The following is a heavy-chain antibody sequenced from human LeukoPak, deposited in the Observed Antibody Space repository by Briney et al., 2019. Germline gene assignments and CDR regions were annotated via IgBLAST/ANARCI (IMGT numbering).Heavy chain of an antibody. CDR2: IYPQDSDT. J-gene: IGHJ4*02. CDR1: GYNFPGDW. Sequence: GESLKISCKASGYNFPGDWIGWVRQVSGKGLEWMGIIYPQDSDTRYSPSFEGQVIISVDKSISTAYLQWSSLKASDTAMYYCARGHLYDYSSTSYYFDYWGQGTLVTVSS. D-gene: IGHD6-13*01. V-gene: IGHV5-51*01. CDR3: ARGHLYDYSSTSYYFDY.